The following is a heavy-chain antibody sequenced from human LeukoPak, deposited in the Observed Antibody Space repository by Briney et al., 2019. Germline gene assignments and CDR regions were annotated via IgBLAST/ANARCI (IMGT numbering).Heavy chain of an antibody. Sequence: GGSLRLSCAASGFTFSSYWMHWVRQAPGKGLVWVSRINSDGSSTSYADSVKGRFTISRDNSKNTLYLQMNSLRAGDTAVYYCATLGYCSSTSCYRPAFDIWGQGTMVTVSS. CDR1: GFTFSSYW. V-gene: IGHV3-74*01. J-gene: IGHJ3*02. D-gene: IGHD2-2*02. CDR2: INSDGSST. CDR3: ATLGYCSSTSCYRPAFDI.